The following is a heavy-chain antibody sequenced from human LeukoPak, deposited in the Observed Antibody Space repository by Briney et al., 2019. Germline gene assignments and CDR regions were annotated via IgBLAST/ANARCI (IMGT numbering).Heavy chain of an antibody. D-gene: IGHD2-21*02. CDR1: GGTFSSYA. CDR2: VNPNSGGT. CDR3: ARGLYSGDWGVDC. J-gene: IGHJ4*02. Sequence: ASVKVSCKASGGTFSSYAISWVRQAPGQGLEWMGRVNPNSGGTNYAQKFQGRVTMTRDTSISTVYMELSRLRSDDTAVYYCARGLYSGDWGVDCWGQGTLVTVSS. V-gene: IGHV1-2*06.